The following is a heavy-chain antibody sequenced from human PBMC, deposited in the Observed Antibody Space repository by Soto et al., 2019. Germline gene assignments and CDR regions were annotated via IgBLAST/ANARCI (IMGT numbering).Heavy chain of an antibody. J-gene: IGHJ6*02. CDR2: IIPISGTA. CDR3: ARSQGSSTSLEIYYYYYYGMDV. Sequence: QVQLVQSGAEVKKPGSSVKVSCKASGGTFSSYAISWVRQAPGQGLEWMGGIIPISGTANYAQKFQGRVTITADESTSKAYMELSSLRSEDTAVYYCARSQGSSTSLEIYYYYYYGMDVWAKGPRSPSP. V-gene: IGHV1-69*01. D-gene: IGHD2-2*01. CDR1: GGTFSSYA.